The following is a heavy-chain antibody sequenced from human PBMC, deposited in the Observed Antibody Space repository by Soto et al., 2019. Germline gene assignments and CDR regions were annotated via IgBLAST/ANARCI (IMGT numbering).Heavy chain of an antibody. V-gene: IGHV2-5*02. CDR3: THLVRTSDV. J-gene: IGHJ3*01. CDR1: VFSLSTYGVG. D-gene: IGHD3-10*02. Sequence: QITLKESGPTLVKPTQTLTLTCTFSVFSLSTYGVGVGWIRQPPGKALEWLAIIYWDHDQYFSPSLKYRLTISNDTSTNQVVLPMTSMDPVDTATYFCTHLVRTSDVWGHGTVVTVSS. CDR2: IYWDHDQ.